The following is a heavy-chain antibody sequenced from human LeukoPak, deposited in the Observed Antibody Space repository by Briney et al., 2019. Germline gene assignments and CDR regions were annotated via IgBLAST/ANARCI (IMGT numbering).Heavy chain of an antibody. V-gene: IGHV3-30*02. CDR1: GFTFSGYG. CDR3: QKDTTRYRVWEYYESIGLSY. D-gene: IGHD3-22*01. CDR2: IRYDGRSK. J-gene: IGHJ4*02. Sequence: GGSLRLSWAASGFTFSGYGMHWVRQAPGKGLEWVTFIRYDGRSKYYADYVKGRFTMTRDNSKNTLNLHMNSLRAEDTAVYYCQKDTTRYRVWEYYESIGLSYWGQGTLVTVSS.